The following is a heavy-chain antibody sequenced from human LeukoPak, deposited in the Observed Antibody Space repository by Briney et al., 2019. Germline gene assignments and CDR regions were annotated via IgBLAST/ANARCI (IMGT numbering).Heavy chain of an antibody. CDR2: ISYRGNT. V-gene: IGHV4-39*01. J-gene: IGHJ4*02. CDR1: GGSFNSSGYF. Sequence: SETLSLTCAVSGGSFNSSGYFWGWVRQPPGKGLESIGSISYRGNTYYNPSLKSRLSLSIDTSKGQFSLNLNSVTPAAAALYYXAXXXXXXXXXXXLXLXXXXVDYXXQGTLVTVSS. CDR3: AXXXXXXXXXXXLXLXXXXVDY.